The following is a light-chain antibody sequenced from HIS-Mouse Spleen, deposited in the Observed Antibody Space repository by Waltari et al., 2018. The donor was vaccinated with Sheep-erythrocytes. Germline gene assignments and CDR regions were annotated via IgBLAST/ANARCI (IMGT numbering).Light chain of an antibody. J-gene: IGLJ2*01. CDR1: KLGDKY. CDR3: QAWDSSTGVV. V-gene: IGLV3-1*01. CDR2: QDS. Sequence: SYELTQPPSVSVSPGQTASITCSGDKLGDKYACWYQQKPGQSPVLVIYQDSKRPSGVPERFSGCNSGNPATLTIRGTQAMDEADYYCQAWDSSTGVVFGGGTKLTVL.